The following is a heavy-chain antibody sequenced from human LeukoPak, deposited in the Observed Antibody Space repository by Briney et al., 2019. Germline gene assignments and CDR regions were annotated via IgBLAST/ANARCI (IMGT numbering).Heavy chain of an antibody. CDR2: INHSGST. CDR1: GGSFSGYY. D-gene: IGHD3-10*01. V-gene: IGHV4-34*01. CDR3: ARGLTRGYYYGSGSYLAMGY. J-gene: IGHJ4*02. Sequence: SETLSLTCAVYGGSFSGYYWSWIRQPPGKGLEWIGEINHSGSTNYNPSLKSRVTISVDTSKNQFSLKLSSVTAADTAVYYCARGLTRGYYYGSGSYLAMGYWGRGTLVTVSS.